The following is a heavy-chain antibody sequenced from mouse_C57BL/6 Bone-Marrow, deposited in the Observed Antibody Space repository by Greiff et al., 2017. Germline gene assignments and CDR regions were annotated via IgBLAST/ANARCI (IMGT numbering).Heavy chain of an antibody. Sequence: QLQQPGAELVKPGASVKMSCKASGYTFTSYWITWVKQRPGQGLEWIGDIYPGSGSTNYNEKFKSKATLTVDTSSSTAYMQLSSLTSEDSAVYYCARSVYYGNPAWFAYWGQGTLVTVSA. CDR2: IYPGSGST. J-gene: IGHJ3*01. D-gene: IGHD2-1*01. V-gene: IGHV1-55*01. CDR3: ARSVYYGNPAWFAY. CDR1: GYTFTSYW.